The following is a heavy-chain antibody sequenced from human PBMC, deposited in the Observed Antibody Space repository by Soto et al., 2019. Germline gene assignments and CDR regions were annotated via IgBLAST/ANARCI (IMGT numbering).Heavy chain of an antibody. CDR3: ARHHYDFWSGYLRWFDP. Sequence: SETLSLTCTVSGGSISSSSYYWGWIRQPPGKGLEWIGSIYYSGSTYYNPSLKSRVTISVDTSKNQFSLKLSSVTAADTAVYYCARHHYDFWSGYLRWFDPWGQGTLVTVS. CDR2: IYYSGST. V-gene: IGHV4-39*01. J-gene: IGHJ5*02. D-gene: IGHD3-3*01. CDR1: GGSISSSSYY.